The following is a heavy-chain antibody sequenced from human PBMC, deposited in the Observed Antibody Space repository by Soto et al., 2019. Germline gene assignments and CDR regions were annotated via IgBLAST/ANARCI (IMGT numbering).Heavy chain of an antibody. CDR1: GGTFSNYA. Sequence: QVQLVQSGAEVKKPGSSVKVSCKASGGTFSNYAITWVRQAPGQGLEWLGRIIPIFGTTGYAQTFQGRVTITADESTTTAYMELSRLRSDDTAVYYCAKDGGREGYFGNWFDPWGQGTLVTVSS. J-gene: IGHJ5*02. CDR2: IIPIFGTT. CDR3: AKDGGREGYFGNWFDP. V-gene: IGHV1-69*15. D-gene: IGHD2-15*01.